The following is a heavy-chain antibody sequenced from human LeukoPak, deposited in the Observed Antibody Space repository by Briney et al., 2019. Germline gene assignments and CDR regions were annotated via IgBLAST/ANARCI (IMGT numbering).Heavy chain of an antibody. CDR1: GYTFTSYY. V-gene: IGHV1-46*01. J-gene: IGHJ4*02. CDR2: INPSGGST. Sequence: GASVKVSCKASGYTFTSYYMHWVRQAPGQGLEWVGIINPSGGSTNYAQKFQGRVTMTRDMSTSTVYMELSSLRSEDTAVYYCARVVSVVIGVDSWGQGTLVTVSS. CDR3: ARVVSVVIGVDS. D-gene: IGHD2-21*01.